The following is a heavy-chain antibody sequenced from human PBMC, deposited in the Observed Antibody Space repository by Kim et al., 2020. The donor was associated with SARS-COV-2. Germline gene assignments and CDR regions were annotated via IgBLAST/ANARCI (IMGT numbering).Heavy chain of an antibody. CDR3: ANHCSSTSCYEVAADDQYWYFDL. D-gene: IGHD2-2*01. CDR2: ISSSSSYI. CDR1: GFTFSSYS. J-gene: IGHJ2*01. V-gene: IGHV3-21*01. Sequence: GGSLRLSCAASGFTFSSYSMNWVRQAPGKGLEWVSSISSSSSYIYYADSVKGRFTISRDNAKNSLYLQMNSLRAEDTAVCYCANHCSSTSCYEVAADDQYWYFDLWGRGTLVTVSS.